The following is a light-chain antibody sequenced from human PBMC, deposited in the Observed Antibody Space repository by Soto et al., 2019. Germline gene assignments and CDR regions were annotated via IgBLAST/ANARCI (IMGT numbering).Light chain of an antibody. Sequence: EVVVTQSPGTLSLSPGERATLSCRASPGTDANYLAWYQQKPGQAPRLLIYGASSRATGIPDRFSGSGSRTDFTLTISRREPEDFSMYYCQHYGKFPLTCGPGPRLDIK. CDR1: PGTDANY. CDR3: QHYGKFPLT. J-gene: IGKJ3*01. CDR2: GAS. V-gene: IGKV3-20*01.